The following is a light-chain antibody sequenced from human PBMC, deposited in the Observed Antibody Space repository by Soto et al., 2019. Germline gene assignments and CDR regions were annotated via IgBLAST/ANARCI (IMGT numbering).Light chain of an antibody. CDR2: KVS. Sequence: DIVMTQTPLSSPAILGQPASISFRSSQRLVHSDGNTYLSCLQQRPGQPARLLIYKVSKRFSGVPDRFSGSGAGTDFTLKSRRVEAEDVGVYDCTQVTQFLTFGGGTKVDIK. V-gene: IGKV2-24*01. CDR3: TQVTQFLT. J-gene: IGKJ4*01. CDR1: QRLVHSDGNTY.